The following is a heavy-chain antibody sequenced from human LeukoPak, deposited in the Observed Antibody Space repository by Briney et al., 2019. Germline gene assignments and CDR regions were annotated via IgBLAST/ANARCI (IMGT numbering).Heavy chain of an antibody. CDR3: ARHSALVVVITRGYYFDY. V-gene: IGHV4-4*02. Sequence: SETLSLTCAVSDGSISSSNWWSWVRQPPGKGLEWIGEIYLSGSTNYNPSLTSRVTISVDTSKNQFSLKLSSVTAADTAVYYCARHSALVVVITRGYYFDYWGQGTLVTVSS. D-gene: IGHD3-22*01. J-gene: IGHJ4*02. CDR1: DGSISSSNW. CDR2: IYLSGST.